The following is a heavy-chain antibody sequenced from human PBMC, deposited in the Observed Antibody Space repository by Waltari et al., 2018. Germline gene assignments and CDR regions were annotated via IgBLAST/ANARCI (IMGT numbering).Heavy chain of an antibody. CDR3: ARVKASRFLEWLFWFDY. CDR2: IYFSGNT. CDR1: GGSISSSSYY. D-gene: IGHD3-3*01. V-gene: IGHV4-39*07. J-gene: IGHJ4*02. Sequence: QLQLPESGPGLVKPSETLSLTCTVSGGSISSSSYYWGWVRQAPGTGLVWIGSIYFSGNTYHNPSLKSRVTISVDTSKNQFSLKLSSVTAADTAVYHCARVKASRFLEWLFWFDYWGQGTLVTVSS.